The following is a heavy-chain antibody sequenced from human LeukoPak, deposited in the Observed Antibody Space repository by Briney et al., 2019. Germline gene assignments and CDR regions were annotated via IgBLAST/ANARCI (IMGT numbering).Heavy chain of an antibody. CDR2: FIPIFGKT. Sequence: ASVKVSRKASGGTLRAATVTWVRQAPGQGLEWMGGFIPIFGKTTDAQKFQGRVTITTEESTTTAYMELTRLTSEDTAMYYCATLLGWELLVGYFEYWGHRALVTVS. D-gene: IGHD1-26*01. CDR3: ATLLGWELLVGYFEY. J-gene: IGHJ4*01. CDR1: GGTLRAAT. V-gene: IGHV1-69*05.